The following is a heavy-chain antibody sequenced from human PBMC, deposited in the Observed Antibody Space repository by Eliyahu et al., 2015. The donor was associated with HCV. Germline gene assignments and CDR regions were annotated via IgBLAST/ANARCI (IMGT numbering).Heavy chain of an antibody. CDR1: AFSLWGYG. V-gene: IGHV3-33*01. CDR3: ARDLRGKNSNYLDS. D-gene: IGHD4-11*01. CDR2: IWYDGSKK. J-gene: IGHJ4*02. Sequence: QVQLVESGGGVVQPGXSLRLXCVVSAFSLWGYGMHWVRQAPGKGLEWVGVIWYDGSKKYYEDSVKGRFTISRDDSKNTLNLQMSSLRAEDTAVYYCARDLRGKNSNYLDSWGQGTLVTVSA.